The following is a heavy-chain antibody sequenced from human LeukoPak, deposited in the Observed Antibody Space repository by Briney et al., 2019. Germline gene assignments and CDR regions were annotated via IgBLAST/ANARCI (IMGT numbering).Heavy chain of an antibody. J-gene: IGHJ5*02. D-gene: IGHD2-15*01. CDR3: ARQEYCSGASCYTWFDP. CDR2: IYSGGST. CDR1: GFTVSSYY. Sequence: GGSLRLSCAASGFTVSSYYMSWGRQAPGKGLEWVSIIYSGGSTYYADSVKGRFTISRDSSKNTLYLQMNSLRAEDTAVYYCARQEYCSGASCYTWFDPWGQGTLVTVSS. V-gene: IGHV3-53*01.